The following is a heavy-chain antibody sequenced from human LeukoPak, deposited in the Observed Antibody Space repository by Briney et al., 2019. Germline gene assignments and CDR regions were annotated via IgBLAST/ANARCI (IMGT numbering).Heavy chain of an antibody. CDR3: ARVTGYRIEDYFDY. V-gene: IGHV3-53*01. J-gene: IGHJ4*02. CDR2: IYSGGST. CDR1: GFTFSTYT. D-gene: IGHD6-13*01. Sequence: GGSLGLSCAASGFTFSTYTMNWVGQAPGKGLEWVSVIYSGGSTYYADSVKGRFTISRDNSKNTLYLQMNSLRAEDTAVYYCARVTGYRIEDYFDYWGQGTLVTVSS.